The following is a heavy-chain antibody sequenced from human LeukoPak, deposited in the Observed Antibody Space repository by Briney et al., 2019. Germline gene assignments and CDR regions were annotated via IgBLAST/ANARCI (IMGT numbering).Heavy chain of an antibody. D-gene: IGHD3-10*01. CDR2: IIPILGIA. CDR1: GGTFSSYA. Sequence: ASVKVSCKASGGTFSSYAISWVRQAPGQGLEWMGRIIPILGIANYAQKFQGRVTITADKSTSTAYMELSSLRSEDTAVYYCARTPPGGFGELLYLGYFDYWGQGTLVTVSS. CDR3: ARTPPGGFGELLYLGYFDY. V-gene: IGHV1-69*04. J-gene: IGHJ4*02.